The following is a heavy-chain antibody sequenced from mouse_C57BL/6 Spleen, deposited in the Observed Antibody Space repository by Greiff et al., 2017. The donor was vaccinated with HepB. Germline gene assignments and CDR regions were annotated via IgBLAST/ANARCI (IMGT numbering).Heavy chain of an antibody. CDR2: ISSGSSTI. Sequence: EVMLVESGGGLVKPGGSLKLSCAASGFTFSDYGMHWVRQAPEKGLEWVAYISSGSSTIYYADTVKGRFTISRDNAKNTLFLQMTSLRSEDTAMYYCARGIYYGYPFDYWGQGTTLTVSS. J-gene: IGHJ2*01. CDR3: ARGIYYGYPFDY. V-gene: IGHV5-17*01. D-gene: IGHD2-2*01. CDR1: GFTFSDYG.